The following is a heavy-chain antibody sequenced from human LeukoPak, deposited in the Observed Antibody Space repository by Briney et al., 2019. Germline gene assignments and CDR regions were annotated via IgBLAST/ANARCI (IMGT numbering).Heavy chain of an antibody. CDR1: GYTFTSYG. J-gene: IGHJ4*02. CDR3: ARDVDSPYYYDSSGVDY. CDR2: ISAYNGNT. D-gene: IGHD3-22*01. V-gene: IGHV1-18*01. Sequence: ASVKVSCKASGYTFTSYGISWVRQGPGQGLEWMGWISAYNGNTNYAQKLQGRVTMTTDTSTSTAYMELRSLRSDDTAVYYCARDVDSPYYYDSSGVDYWGQGTLVTVSS.